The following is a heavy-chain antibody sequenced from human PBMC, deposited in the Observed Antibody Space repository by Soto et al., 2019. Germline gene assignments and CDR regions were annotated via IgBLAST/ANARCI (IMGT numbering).Heavy chain of an antibody. CDR1: GGSISSSSYY. CDR3: ARQGYSGYDASLDY. D-gene: IGHD5-12*01. Sequence: QLQLQESGPGLVKPSETLSLTCTVSGGSISSSSYYWGWIRQPPGKGLEWIGSIYYSGSTYYNPSLKSRVTISVATSKNQFSLKLSSVTAADTAVYYCARQGYSGYDASLDYWGQGTLVTVSS. V-gene: IGHV4-39*01. CDR2: IYYSGST. J-gene: IGHJ4*02.